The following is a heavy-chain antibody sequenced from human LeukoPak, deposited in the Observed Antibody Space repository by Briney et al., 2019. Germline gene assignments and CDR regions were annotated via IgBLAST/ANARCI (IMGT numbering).Heavy chain of an antibody. D-gene: IGHD3-3*01. V-gene: IGHV1-2*02. CDR3: ARASSITIFGVVRGDAFDI. Sequence: ASVKVSCTASGYTFTAYYMHWVRQAPGQGLEWMGWINPNSGGTNYAQKFQGRVTMTRDTSISTAYMELSRLRSDDTAVYYCARASSITIFGVVRGDAFDIWGQGTMVTVSS. CDR2: INPNSGGT. CDR1: GYTFTAYY. J-gene: IGHJ3*02.